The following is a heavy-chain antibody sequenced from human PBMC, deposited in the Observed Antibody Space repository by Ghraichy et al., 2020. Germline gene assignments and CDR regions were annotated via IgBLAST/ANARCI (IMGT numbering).Heavy chain of an antibody. CDR2: TRNKANSYTT. CDR3: ARVAVGTTDFDY. J-gene: IGHJ4*02. D-gene: IGHD1-26*01. Sequence: GGSLRLSCAASGFTFRDPYMDWVRQAPGKGLEWVGRTRNKANSYTTEYAASVKGRFTISRDDSKNSLYLQMNSLTTEDTAVYYCARVAVGTTDFDYWGQGTLVTVSS. CDR1: GFTFRDPY. V-gene: IGHV3-72*01.